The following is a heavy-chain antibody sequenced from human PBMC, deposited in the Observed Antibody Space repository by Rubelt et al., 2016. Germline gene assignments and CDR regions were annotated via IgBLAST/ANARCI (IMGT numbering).Heavy chain of an antibody. D-gene: IGHD5-18*01. V-gene: IGHV1-18*01. J-gene: IGHJ4*02. CDR3: ARDPSNTSGYNAYFDY. CDR1: GYTFKRYG. Sequence: QLVQSGAEVKKPGASVKVSCKASGYTFKRYGISWVRQAPGQGLEWMGWISTYNGDTRYAQNLQGRLTMTTDPSTSTAYMEQRSLGADDTAVHYCARDPSNTSGYNAYFDYWGQGTLVTASS. CDR2: ISTYNGDT.